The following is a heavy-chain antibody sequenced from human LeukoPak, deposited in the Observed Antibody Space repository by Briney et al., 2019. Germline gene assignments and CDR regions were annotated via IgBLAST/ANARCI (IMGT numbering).Heavy chain of an antibody. CDR1: GDSVSSNSVA. D-gene: IGHD6-13*01. J-gene: IGHJ4*02. Sequence: SQTLSLTCAISGDSVSSNSVAWNWIRQSPSRGLEWLGRTYYRSKWYNDYAVSVKSRIIINPDTSKNQFSLKLSSVTAVDTAVYYCARHDRIIASPLVWGQGILVTVSS. CDR3: ARHDRIIASPLV. CDR2: TYYRSKWYN. V-gene: IGHV6-1*01.